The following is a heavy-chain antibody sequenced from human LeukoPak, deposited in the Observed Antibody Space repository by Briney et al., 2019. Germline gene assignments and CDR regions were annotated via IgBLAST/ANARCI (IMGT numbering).Heavy chain of an antibody. V-gene: IGHV4-34*01. D-gene: IGHD3-10*01. Sequence: PSETLSLTCAVYSGSFSGYYWSWIRQPPGKGLEWIGEINHSGSTNYNPSLKSRVTISVDTSKNQFSLKLSSVTAADTAVYYCASLYYYGSGSYYWPPSYYYYMDVWGKGTTVTVSS. CDR3: ASLYYYGSGSYYWPPSYYYYMDV. CDR2: INHSGST. J-gene: IGHJ6*03. CDR1: SGSFSGYY.